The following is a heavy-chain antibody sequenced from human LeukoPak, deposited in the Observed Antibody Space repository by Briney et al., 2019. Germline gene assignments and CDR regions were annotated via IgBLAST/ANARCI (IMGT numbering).Heavy chain of an antibody. V-gene: IGHV4-31*03. Sequence: SETLSLTCTVSGGSISSGGYYWSWIRQHPGKGLEWIGYIYYSGSTYYNPSLKSRVTISVDTSKNQFSLKLSSVTAADTAVYYCARVGDCSGGSCYAFDYWGQGTLVTVSS. J-gene: IGHJ4*02. CDR2: IYYSGST. D-gene: IGHD2-15*01. CDR1: GGSISSGGYY. CDR3: ARVGDCSGGSCYAFDY.